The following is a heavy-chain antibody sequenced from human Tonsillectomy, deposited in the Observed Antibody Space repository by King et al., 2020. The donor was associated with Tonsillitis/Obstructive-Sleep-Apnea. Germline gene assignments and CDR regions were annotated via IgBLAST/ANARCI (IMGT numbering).Heavy chain of an antibody. CDR3: ARFSGSYAIDY. CDR2: IFPGDSDT. CDR1: GYSFTSYW. Sequence: VQLVESGAEVKKPGESLKIPCTGSGYSFTSYWIAWVRQMPGKGLECMGIIFPGDSDTRYSPSFQGQVTISADKSVSAAYLQWSSLKASDTAMYYCARFSGSYAIDYWGQGTLVTVSS. D-gene: IGHD1-26*01. J-gene: IGHJ4*02. V-gene: IGHV5-51*01.